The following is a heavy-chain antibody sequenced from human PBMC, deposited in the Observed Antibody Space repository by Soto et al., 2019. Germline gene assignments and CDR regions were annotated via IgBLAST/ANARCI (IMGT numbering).Heavy chain of an antibody. J-gene: IGHJ4*02. CDR2: IYYSGTT. CDR1: GYSISTSIW. D-gene: IGHD1-26*01. Sequence: SDSLSLTYDDSGYSISTSIWCGWRRQPPGKGLEWIGYIYYSGTTYYNPSLKSRVTMSVDTSKNQFSLKLTSVTAVDTAVYYCARREIQGPIDYWGQGTLVTVS. CDR3: ARREIQGPIDY. V-gene: IGHV4-28*01.